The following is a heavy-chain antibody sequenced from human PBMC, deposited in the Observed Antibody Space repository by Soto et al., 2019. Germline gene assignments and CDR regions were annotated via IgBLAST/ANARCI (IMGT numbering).Heavy chain of an antibody. J-gene: IGHJ3*02. D-gene: IGHD5-18*01. Sequence: GASVKVSCKASGYTFTSYGISWVRQAPGQGLEWMGWISAYNGNTNYAQKLQGRVTMTTDTSTSTVYMELRSLRSDDTAVYYCARDHRRYSYAQADDASDIWGQGTMVTVSS. CDR1: GYTFTSYG. CDR3: ARDHRRYSYAQADDASDI. CDR2: ISAYNGNT. V-gene: IGHV1-18*01.